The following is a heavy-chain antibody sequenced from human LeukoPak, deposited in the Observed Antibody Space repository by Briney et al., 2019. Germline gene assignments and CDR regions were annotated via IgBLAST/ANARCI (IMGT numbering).Heavy chain of an antibody. CDR3: AKDPHEDFFDH. V-gene: IGHV3-30*02. CDR1: GFTFNMHG. Sequence: GGSLRLSCAASGFTFNMHGMHWVRQAPGKGLEWLANVWFDGSHKYYADSVKDRFTISRDNSKNTLYLHMNSLRVEDTAVYYCAKDPHEDFFDHWGQGTLVTVSS. J-gene: IGHJ4*02. CDR2: VWFDGSHK.